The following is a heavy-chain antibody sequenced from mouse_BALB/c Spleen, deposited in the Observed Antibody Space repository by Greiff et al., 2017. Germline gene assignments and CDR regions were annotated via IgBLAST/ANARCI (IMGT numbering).Heavy chain of an antibody. CDR3: ARSLYASYAMDY. J-gene: IGHJ4*01. CDR2: ISSGSSTI. Sequence: EVQRVESGGGLVQPGGSRKLSCAASGFTFSSFGMHWVRQAPEKGLEWVAYISSGSSTIYYADTVKGRFTISRDNPKNTLFLQMTSLRSEDTAMYYCARSLYASYAMDYWGQGTSVTVSS. CDR1: GFTFSSFG. D-gene: IGHD2-3*01. V-gene: IGHV5-17*02.